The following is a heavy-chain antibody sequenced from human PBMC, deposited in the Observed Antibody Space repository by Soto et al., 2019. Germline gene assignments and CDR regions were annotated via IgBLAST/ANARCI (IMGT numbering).Heavy chain of an antibody. CDR3: ARSYYDILTGYLYFDY. CDR2: IYHSGST. J-gene: IGHJ4*02. D-gene: IGHD3-9*01. V-gene: IGHV4-4*02. CDR1: GGSISSSNW. Sequence: QVQLQESGPGLVKPSGTLSLTCAVSGGSISSSNWWSWVRQPPGKGLEWIGEIYHSGSTNYNPSLKSRVNISVDKSKNQFSLKLSSVTAADTAVYYCARSYYDILTGYLYFDYWGQGTLVTVSS.